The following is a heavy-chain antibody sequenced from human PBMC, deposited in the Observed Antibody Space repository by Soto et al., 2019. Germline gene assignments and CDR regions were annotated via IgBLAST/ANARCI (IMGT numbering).Heavy chain of an antibody. J-gene: IGHJ5*02. D-gene: IGHD6-13*01. V-gene: IGHV1-3*05. CDR3: ARDGATAGTPRNWFDP. CDR2: IVAGNGDT. CDR1: GYTFTTYA. Sequence: QVQLVQSGAEEKKPGASVKVSCKASGYTFTTYAVHWVRQAPGQRLEWMGRIVAGNGDTRYSQKFQGRVTITRDTSATTAYMELSSLRSEDTAVYYCARDGATAGTPRNWFDPWGQGTLVTVSS.